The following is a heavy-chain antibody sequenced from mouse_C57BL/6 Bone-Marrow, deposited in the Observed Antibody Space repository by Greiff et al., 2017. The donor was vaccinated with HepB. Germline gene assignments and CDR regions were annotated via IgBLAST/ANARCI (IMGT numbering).Heavy chain of an antibody. Sequence: VQLQQSGAELVRPGASVKLSCTASGFNIKDDYMHWVKQRPEQGLEWIGWIDPENGDTEYASKFQGKATITADTSSNTAYLQLSSLASEDTAVYYCTTLGAYAMDYWGQGTSVTVSS. CDR3: TTLGAYAMDY. J-gene: IGHJ4*01. CDR2: IDPENGDT. V-gene: IGHV14-4*01. CDR1: GFNIKDDY.